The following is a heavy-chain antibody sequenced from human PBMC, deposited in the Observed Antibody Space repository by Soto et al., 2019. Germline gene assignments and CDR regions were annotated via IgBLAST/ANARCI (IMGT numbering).Heavy chain of an antibody. CDR3: AKDLQFSGWLSAQTFDY. Sequence: EVQLLESGGGLVQPGGSLRLSCAVSGFTFNSHAMSWVRQAPGKGLECVSTISGSDGSTNYADSVKGRFTISRDNSKRTLYLQMTSLRAEDTAVYYCAKDLQFSGWLSAQTFDYWGQGTQVTVSS. D-gene: IGHD6-19*01. CDR2: ISGSDGST. CDR1: GFTFNSHA. J-gene: IGHJ4*02. V-gene: IGHV3-23*01.